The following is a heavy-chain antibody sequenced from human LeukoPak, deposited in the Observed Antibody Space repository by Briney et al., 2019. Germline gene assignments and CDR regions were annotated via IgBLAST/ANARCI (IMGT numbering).Heavy chain of an antibody. CDR3: ARHRLVCSGGSCSTQAFDL. CDR1: GGSISSNY. V-gene: IGHV4-59*08. J-gene: IGHJ3*01. CDR2: IYYSGSS. D-gene: IGHD2-15*01. Sequence: SETLSLTCTVSGGSISSNYWSWIRQPPGKGLEWIGYIYYSGSSNYNPSLKSRVTISIDTSKNQFSLNLTSVTAADTAVYYCARHRLVCSGGSCSTQAFDLWGQGTMVTVSS.